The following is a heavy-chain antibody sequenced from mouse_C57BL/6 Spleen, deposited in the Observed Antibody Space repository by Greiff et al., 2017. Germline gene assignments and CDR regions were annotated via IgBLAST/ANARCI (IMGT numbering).Heavy chain of an antibody. J-gene: IGHJ4*01. CDR3: ARRGVITTVQSGAMDY. Sequence: VQLQQPGAELVRPGSSVKLSCKASGYTFTSYWMHWVKQRPIQGLEWIGNIDPSDSETHYNQKFKDKATLTVDKSSSTAYMQLSSLTSEDSAVYYCARRGVITTVQSGAMDYWGQGTSVTVSS. CDR1: GYTFTSYW. V-gene: IGHV1-52*01. CDR2: IDPSDSET. D-gene: IGHD1-2*01.